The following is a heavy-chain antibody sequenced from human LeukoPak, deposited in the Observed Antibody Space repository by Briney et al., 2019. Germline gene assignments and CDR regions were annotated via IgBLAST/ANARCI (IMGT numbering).Heavy chain of an antibody. CDR1: GFTFSSYA. CDR2: ISGSGGST. Sequence: PGGSLRLSCAAPGFTFSSYAMSWVRQAPGKGLGWVSAISGSGGSTYYADSVKGRFTISRDNSKNTLYLQMNSLRAEDTAVYYCAKSKGSGYDWDYWGQGTLVTVSS. CDR3: AKSKGSGYDWDY. V-gene: IGHV3-23*01. D-gene: IGHD5-12*01. J-gene: IGHJ4*02.